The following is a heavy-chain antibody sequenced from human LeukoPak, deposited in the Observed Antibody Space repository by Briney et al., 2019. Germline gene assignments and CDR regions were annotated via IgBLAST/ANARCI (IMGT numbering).Heavy chain of an antibody. CDR1: GDSISTSDYW. V-gene: IGHV4-39*01. CDR3: ARQRGIGSWSFDY. Sequence: PSETLSLTCSVSGDSISTSDYWWGWLRQPPGGGLDWSWSVFYTGNTHYKASLKSRVTLSVDTSKNQFSLKLSSVTAADTAVFYCARQRGIGSWSFDYWGLGTLVSVSS. J-gene: IGHJ4*02. D-gene: IGHD2-15*01. CDR2: VFYTGNT.